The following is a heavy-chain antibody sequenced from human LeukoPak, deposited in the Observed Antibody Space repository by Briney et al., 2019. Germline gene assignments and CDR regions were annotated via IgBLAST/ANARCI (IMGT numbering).Heavy chain of an antibody. J-gene: IGHJ4*02. CDR1: GYSFTSYW. V-gene: IGHV5-51*01. CDR2: IYPGDSDT. CDR3: ARQRSGSYFPDLYDY. D-gene: IGHD1-26*01. Sequence: GESLQISCKGSGYSFTSYWIGWVRQMPGKGLEWMGIIYPGDSDTRYSPSFQGQVTISADKSISTAYLQRCSLKASDTAMYYCARQRSGSYFPDLYDYWGQGTLVTVSS.